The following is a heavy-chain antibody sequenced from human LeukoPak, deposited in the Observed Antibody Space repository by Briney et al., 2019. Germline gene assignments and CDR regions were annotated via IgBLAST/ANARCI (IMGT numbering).Heavy chain of an antibody. CDR1: GVSISSSNSY. CDR3: ARQTGSGLFILP. V-gene: IGHV4-39*01. D-gene: IGHD3/OR15-3a*01. Sequence: SETLSLTCTVSGVSISSSNSYWGWIRQPPGKGLEWIGSIYYSGNTYYNASLKSQVSISIDTSKNPFSLRLTSVTAADTAVYYCARQTGSGLFILPGGQGTLVTVSS. CDR2: IYYSGNT. J-gene: IGHJ4*02.